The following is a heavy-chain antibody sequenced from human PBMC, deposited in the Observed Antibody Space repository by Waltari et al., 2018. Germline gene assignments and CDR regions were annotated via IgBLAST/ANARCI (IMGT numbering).Heavy chain of an antibody. Sequence: QVQLQESGTGLVKPSETLSLTCTVSGYSISSGYYWGWIRQPPGKGLEWIGSIYHSGSTYYNPSLKSRVTISVDTSKNQFSLKLSSVTAADTAVYYCARTGDYGGNSGSIDYWGQGTLVTVSS. CDR2: IYHSGST. D-gene: IGHD4-17*01. CDR1: GYSISSGYY. V-gene: IGHV4-38-2*02. CDR3: ARTGDYGGNSGSIDY. J-gene: IGHJ4*02.